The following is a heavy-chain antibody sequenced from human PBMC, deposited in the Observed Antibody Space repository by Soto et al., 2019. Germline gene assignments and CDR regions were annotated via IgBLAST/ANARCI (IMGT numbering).Heavy chain of an antibody. CDR2: LSSGGST. J-gene: IGHJ4*02. CDR3: ARDTFGGAYDFLH. CDR1: GFTVSSFY. Sequence: EVQLVESGGGLVKPGGSLRLSCAASGFTVSSFYMTWVRQAPGKGLQWVAVLSSGGSTYYADSVKGRFTISRDNSKNTLYLEMNILRAEDTAVYYCARDTFGGAYDFLHGGQGTLVTVSS. D-gene: IGHD3-3*01. V-gene: IGHV3-66*01.